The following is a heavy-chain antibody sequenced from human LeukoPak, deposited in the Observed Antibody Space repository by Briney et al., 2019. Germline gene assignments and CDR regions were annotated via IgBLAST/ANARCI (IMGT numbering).Heavy chain of an antibody. V-gene: IGHV4-34*01. J-gene: IGHJ5*02. D-gene: IGHD3-10*01. Sequence: PSETLSLTCAVYGGSFSGYYWSWIRQPPGKGLEWIGEINHSGSTNYNPSLKSRVTISVDTSKNQFSLKLSSVTAADTAVYYCARAGLLWFGELDNWFDPWGQGTLVTVSS. CDR2: INHSGST. CDR3: ARAGLLWFGELDNWFDP. CDR1: GGSFSGYY.